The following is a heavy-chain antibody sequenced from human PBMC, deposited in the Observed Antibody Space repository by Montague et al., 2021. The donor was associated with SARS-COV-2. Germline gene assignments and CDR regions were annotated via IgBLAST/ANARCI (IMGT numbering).Heavy chain of an antibody. CDR3: AKAQGYMDV. CDR2: ITSSGDRT. V-gene: IGHV3-23*01. CDR1: GFTFSSYG. Sequence: SLRLSCADSGFTFSSYGMTWVRQAPGKGLEWVSSITSSGDRTSHADSVKGRFTISRDNSKSTLYLQMNNLRAEDTAVYYCAKAQGYMDVWGKGTTVTVSS. J-gene: IGHJ6*03.